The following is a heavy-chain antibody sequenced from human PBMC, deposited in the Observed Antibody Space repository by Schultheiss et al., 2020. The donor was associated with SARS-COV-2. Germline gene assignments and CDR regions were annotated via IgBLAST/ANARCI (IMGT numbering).Heavy chain of an antibody. Sequence: SCATSGFTFSSYDIYWVRQAPGKGLEWIGEINHSGSTNYNPSLKSRVTISVDTSKNQFSLKLSSVTAADTAVYYCASGYGSGSYYNWFDPWGQGTLVTVSS. CDR2: INHSGST. D-gene: IGHD3-10*01. CDR1: GFTFSSYD. J-gene: IGHJ5*02. CDR3: ASGYGSGSYYNWFDP. V-gene: IGHV4-34*01.